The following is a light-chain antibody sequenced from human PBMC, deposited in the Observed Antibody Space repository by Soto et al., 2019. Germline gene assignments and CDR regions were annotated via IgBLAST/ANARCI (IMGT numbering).Light chain of an antibody. V-gene: IGKV3D-15*01. CDR2: DAS. CDR3: QQYNNWPLT. J-gene: IGKJ4*01. CDR1: QSVSYN. Sequence: ETVMTQSPATLSVSPGDRATLSCSASQSVSYNLAWYQQKPGQAPRLLIYDASTRATGIPARFSGSASGTDFTLTISTLLPEDFAVYYCQQYNNWPLTFGGGTKVEIK.